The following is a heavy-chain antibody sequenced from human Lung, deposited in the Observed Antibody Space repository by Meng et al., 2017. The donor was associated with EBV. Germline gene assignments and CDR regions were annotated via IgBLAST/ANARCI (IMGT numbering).Heavy chain of an antibody. V-gene: IGHV1-69*02. J-gene: IGHJ4*02. D-gene: IGHD3-16*01. CDR2: IIPILGIA. Sequence: QVQVVQSGAEVKKPGSSVKVSCKASGGTFSSYTISWVRQAPGQGLEWMGRIIPILGIANYAQKFQGRVTITADKSTSTAYMELSSLRSEDTAVYYCARASRVLGGFDYWGQGTLVTVSS. CDR3: ARASRVLGGFDY. CDR1: GGTFSSYT.